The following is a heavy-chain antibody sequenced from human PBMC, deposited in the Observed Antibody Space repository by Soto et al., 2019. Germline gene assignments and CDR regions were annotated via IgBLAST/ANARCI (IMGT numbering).Heavy chain of an antibody. J-gene: IGHJ4*02. Sequence: QVQLVESGGGLVKPGGSLRLSCAASGLTLSDYYMTWIRQAPGKGLEWVSDISLSSSYTNYADSVKGRFTIARDNDKNSLYLQMNSLRAEDTAVYYCARDGYGFGKGYYLDHWGQGTLVTVSS. V-gene: IGHV3-11*06. CDR1: GLTLSDYY. D-gene: IGHD5-18*01. CDR3: ARDGYGFGKGYYLDH. CDR2: ISLSSSYT.